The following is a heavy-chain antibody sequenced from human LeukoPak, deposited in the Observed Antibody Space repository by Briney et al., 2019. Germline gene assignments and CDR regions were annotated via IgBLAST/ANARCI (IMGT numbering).Heavy chain of an antibody. CDR2: INSNGSST. CDR3: MSLLVS. V-gene: IGHV3-74*01. CDR1: GFTFSNYW. Sequence: GGSLRLSCAASGFTFSNYWMHWVRQAPGKGLVWVSRINSNGSSTDYADSVKGRFTISRDNAKNMLYLQMNSLRDEDTAVYYCMSLLVSWGQGTLVTVSS. D-gene: IGHD2-15*01. J-gene: IGHJ4*02.